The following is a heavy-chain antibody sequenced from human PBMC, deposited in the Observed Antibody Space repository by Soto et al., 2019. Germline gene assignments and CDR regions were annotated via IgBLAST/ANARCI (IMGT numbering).Heavy chain of an antibody. D-gene: IGHD1-26*01. Sequence: QLQLQESGPGLVKPSETLSLTCTVSGGSISSSSYYWGWIRQPPGKGLEWIGSIYYSGSTYYNPSLKSRVTISVDTSKNQFSRKLSSVTAADTAVYYCARGREVGLSHAFDICGQGTMVTVSS. CDR2: IYYSGST. J-gene: IGHJ3*02. CDR1: GGSISSSSYY. V-gene: IGHV4-39*01. CDR3: ARGREVGLSHAFDI.